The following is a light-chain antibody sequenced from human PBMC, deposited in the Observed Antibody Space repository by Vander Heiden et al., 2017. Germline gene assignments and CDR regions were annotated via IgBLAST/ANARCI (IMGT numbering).Light chain of an antibody. V-gene: IGKV1-8*01. Sequence: IPMTQSPSSFSASTGDRVTITCRASQGISSYLAWYQQKPGKAPKLLIYAASTLQSGVPSRFSGSGSGTDFTLTISCLQSEDFATYYCQQYYSYPYTFGQGTKLEIK. CDR3: QQYYSYPYT. J-gene: IGKJ2*01. CDR2: AAS. CDR1: QGISSY.